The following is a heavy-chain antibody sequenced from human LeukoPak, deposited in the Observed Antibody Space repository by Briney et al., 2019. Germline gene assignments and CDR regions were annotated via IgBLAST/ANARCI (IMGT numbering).Heavy chain of an antibody. CDR2: IGTIGDT. V-gene: IGHV3-13*01. CDR1: GFTLSIHD. Sequence: GGSLRLSCAASGFTLSIHDMHWVRQATGKGLEWVTAIGTIGDTYYSGSVKGRFTISREDAKNSLYLQMKSLRAGDTAVYYCAREASGYGVREIDYWGQGTLVTVSS. J-gene: IGHJ4*02. CDR3: AREASGYGVREIDY. D-gene: IGHD2-8*01.